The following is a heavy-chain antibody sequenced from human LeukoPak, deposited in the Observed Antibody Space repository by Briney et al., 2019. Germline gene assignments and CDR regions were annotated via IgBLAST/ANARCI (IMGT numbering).Heavy chain of an antibody. D-gene: IGHD3-22*01. Sequence: PSETLSLTCTVSGGSISSYYWSWIRQAAGKGLEWIGRIYTSGSTNYNPSLKSRVTMSVDTSKNQFSLKLSSVTAADTAVYYCARDRPNYYDSSGYLNWFDPWGQGTLVTVSS. J-gene: IGHJ5*02. V-gene: IGHV4-4*07. CDR3: ARDRPNYYDSSGYLNWFDP. CDR1: GGSISSYY. CDR2: IYTSGST.